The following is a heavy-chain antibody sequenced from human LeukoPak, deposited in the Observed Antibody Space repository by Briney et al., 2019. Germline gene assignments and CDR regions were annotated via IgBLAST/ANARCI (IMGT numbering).Heavy chain of an antibody. CDR3: ARSLGRGPGYFDY. Sequence: PSETLSLTCAVSGGSISSYYWSWIRQPPGKGLEWIGYIYYSGSTNYNPSLKSRVTISVDTSKNQFSLKLSSVTAADTAVYYCARSLGRGPGYFDYWGQGTLVTVSS. CDR1: GGSISSYY. D-gene: IGHD7-27*01. V-gene: IGHV4-59*01. CDR2: IYYSGST. J-gene: IGHJ4*02.